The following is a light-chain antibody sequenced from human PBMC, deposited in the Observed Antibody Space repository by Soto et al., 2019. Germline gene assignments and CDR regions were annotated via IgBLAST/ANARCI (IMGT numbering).Light chain of an antibody. V-gene: IGLV2-23*02. CDR3: CSYAGTITFVV. CDR1: SSDVGSYNL. CDR2: EDT. Sequence: QCALTQPASVSGSPGQSITISCTGTSSDVGSYNLVSWYQQHPGKAPKLMIYEDTKRPSGVSNRFSGSKSGNTASLTISGLQAEGEADYYCCSYAGTITFVVFGGGTKLTVL. J-gene: IGLJ2*01.